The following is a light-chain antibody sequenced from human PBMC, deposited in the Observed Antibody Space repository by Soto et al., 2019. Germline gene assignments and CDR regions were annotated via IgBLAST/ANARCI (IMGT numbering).Light chain of an antibody. Sequence: EIVLTQSPGTLSLSPGERATLSCRASQSVSSINLAWYTQKPGQAPRLLIYGASSRATGIPDRFSGSGSGTDFTLTISRLEPEDFAVYYCQQYGSSPFTFGPGTKVDIK. J-gene: IGKJ3*01. V-gene: IGKV3-20*01. CDR2: GAS. CDR3: QQYGSSPFT. CDR1: QSVSSIN.